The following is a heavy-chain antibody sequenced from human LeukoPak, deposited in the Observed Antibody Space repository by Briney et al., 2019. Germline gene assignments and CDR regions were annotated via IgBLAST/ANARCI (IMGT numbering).Heavy chain of an antibody. CDR1: GFTFSSYA. J-gene: IGHJ3*02. V-gene: IGHV3-23*01. Sequence: GGSLRLSCAASGFTFSSYAMSWVRQAPGKGLEGVSAISGSGGSTYYADSVKGRFTISRDNSKNTLYLQMNSLRAEDTAVYYCAKDPARRHAFDIWGQGTMVTVSS. CDR3: AKDPARRHAFDI. CDR2: ISGSGGST.